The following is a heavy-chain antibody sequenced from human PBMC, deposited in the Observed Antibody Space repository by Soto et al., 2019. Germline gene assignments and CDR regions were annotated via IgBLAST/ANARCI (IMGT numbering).Heavy chain of an antibody. J-gene: IGHJ4*02. D-gene: IGHD3-22*01. Sequence: GWSLRLSCAASGFTLSSNSMAWVRQAPGRRLQWVSGISNDGSTTFYIDSVRGRFTISRDTSTNTLYLQMDSLRVEDTAVYYCARVKTGDSSGYLIDYWGQGTLVTVSS. CDR2: ISNDGSTT. V-gene: IGHV3-23*01. CDR3: ARVKTGDSSGYLIDY. CDR1: GFTLSSNS.